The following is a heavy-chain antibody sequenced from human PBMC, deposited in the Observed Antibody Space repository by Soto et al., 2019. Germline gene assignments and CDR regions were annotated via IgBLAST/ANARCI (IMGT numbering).Heavy chain of an antibody. CDR2: IYYSGST. V-gene: IGHV4-61*01. CDR3: ARETMSGSYPY. Sequence: PSETLSLTCTVSGGSVSSGSYYWSWIRQPPGKGLEWIGYIYYSGSTNYNPSLKSRVTISVDTSKNQFSLKLSSVTAADTAVYYCARETMSGSYPYWGQGTLVTVSS. CDR1: GGSVSSGSYY. J-gene: IGHJ4*02. D-gene: IGHD1-26*01.